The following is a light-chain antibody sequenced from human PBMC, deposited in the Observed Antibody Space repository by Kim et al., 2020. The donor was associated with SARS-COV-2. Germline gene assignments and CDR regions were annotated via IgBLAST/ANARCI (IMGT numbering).Light chain of an antibody. V-gene: IGKV3-20*01. CDR2: GAS. CDR3: QKYARSPRT. J-gene: IGKJ1*01. Sequence: EIMLTQSPGTLSLSPGERATLSCRASETLKGTYLVWYQQRPGQAPRRLIYGASNRATGIPDRFSGSESGTDFTLTITRLEPEDFAVYYCQKYARSPRTFGQGTKVDIK. CDR1: ETLKGTY.